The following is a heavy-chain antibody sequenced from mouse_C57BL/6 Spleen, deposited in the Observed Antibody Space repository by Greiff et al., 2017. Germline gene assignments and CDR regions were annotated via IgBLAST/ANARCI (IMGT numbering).Heavy chain of an antibody. V-gene: IGHV1-18*01. Sequence: VQLQQSGPELVKPGASVKIPCKASGYTFTDYNMDWVKQSHGKSLEWIGDINPNNGGTIYNQKFKGKATLTVDKSSSTAYMELRSLTSEDTAVYYGARRVITTAYFDYWGQGTTLTVSS. CDR2: INPNNGGT. CDR1: GYTFTDYN. D-gene: IGHD1-1*01. J-gene: IGHJ2*01. CDR3: ARRVITTAYFDY.